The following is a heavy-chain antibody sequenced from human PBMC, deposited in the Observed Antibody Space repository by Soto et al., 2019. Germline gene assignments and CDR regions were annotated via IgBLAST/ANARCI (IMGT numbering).Heavy chain of an antibody. CDR3: ARHNYDSSGTAVDV. CDR1: GGSISSGGYY. J-gene: IGHJ6*02. Sequence: QVQLQESGPGLVKPSQTLSLTCTVSGGSISSGGYYWSWIRQHPGKGLEWIGYIYYSGSTYYNPSLTGRVTISVATSKNQFSLKLSSVTAADTAVYYCARHNYDSSGTAVDVWGQGTTVTVSS. V-gene: IGHV4-31*03. D-gene: IGHD3-22*01. CDR2: IYYSGST.